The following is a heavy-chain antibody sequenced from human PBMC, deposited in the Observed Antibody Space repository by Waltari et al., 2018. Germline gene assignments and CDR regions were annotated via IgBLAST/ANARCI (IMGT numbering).Heavy chain of an antibody. CDR3: AMWQLPRRNFAS. CDR2: VCHSGST. J-gene: IGHJ4*02. V-gene: IGHV4-4*02. Sequence: QVQLQESGPGLVKPSGTLSLACAVSGGSISTTNCCSWVRQSPGKGLEWIGEVCHSGSTSDKQSLRSRVSISLEKSKNQVSLSLSAGTAADTAIYYCAMWQLPRRNFASWGQGTLVTVSS. CDR1: GGSISTTNC. D-gene: IGHD1-1*01.